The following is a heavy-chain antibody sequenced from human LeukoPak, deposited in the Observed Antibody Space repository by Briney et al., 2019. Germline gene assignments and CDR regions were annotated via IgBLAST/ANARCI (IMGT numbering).Heavy chain of an antibody. J-gene: IGHJ4*02. CDR3: ARGDTIFGVVIYFDY. CDR1: GFTFSSYE. Sequence: GGSLRLSCAASGFTFSSYEMNWVRQAPGKGLEWVSYISSSGSTIYYADSVKGRFTISRDNAKNSLYLQMNSLRAEGTAVYYCARGDTIFGVVIYFDYWGQGTLVTVSS. D-gene: IGHD3-3*01. V-gene: IGHV3-48*03. CDR2: ISSSGSTI.